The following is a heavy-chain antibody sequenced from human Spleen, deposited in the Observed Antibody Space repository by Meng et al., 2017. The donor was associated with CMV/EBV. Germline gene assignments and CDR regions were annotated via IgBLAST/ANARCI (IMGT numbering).Heavy chain of an antibody. CDR3: ARAGLTIFGVVILDDH. CDR2: IIPILGIA. V-gene: IGHV1-69*10. Sequence: SVKVSCKASGGTFSSYAISWVRQAPGQGLEWMGGIIPILGIANYAQKFQGRVTMTTDTSTTTAYMELRSLTSDDTAVYYCARAGLTIFGVVILDDHWGQGTLVTVSS. D-gene: IGHD3-3*01. CDR1: GGTFSSYA. J-gene: IGHJ4*02.